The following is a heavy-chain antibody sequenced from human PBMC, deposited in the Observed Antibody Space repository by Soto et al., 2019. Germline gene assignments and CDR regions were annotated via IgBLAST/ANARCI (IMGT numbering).Heavy chain of an antibody. V-gene: IGHV1-69*13. CDR1: GGTFSSYA. J-gene: IGHJ4*02. CDR3: AFYTSSGYSSKFDY. D-gene: IGHD3-22*01. Sequence: GASVKVSCKASGGTFSSYAISWVRQAPGQGLEWMGGIIPIFGTANYAQKFQGRVTITADESTSTAYMELSSLRSEDTAVYYCAFYTSSGYSSKFDYWGQVTLVTVSS. CDR2: IIPIFGTA.